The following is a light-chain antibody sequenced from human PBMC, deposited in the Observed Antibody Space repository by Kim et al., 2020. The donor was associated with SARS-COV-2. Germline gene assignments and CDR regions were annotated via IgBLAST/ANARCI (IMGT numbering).Light chain of an antibody. J-gene: IGKJ4*01. V-gene: IGKV3-15*01. Sequence: PWERATLSCRASQSISTKLAWYQQTPGQAPRLLIYDTFTRATGIPARFSGSGSGTEFTLTISSLQSEDFAVYHCQQYNHWSALSFGGGTKVDIK. CDR3: QQYNHWSALS. CDR2: DTF. CDR1: QSISTK.